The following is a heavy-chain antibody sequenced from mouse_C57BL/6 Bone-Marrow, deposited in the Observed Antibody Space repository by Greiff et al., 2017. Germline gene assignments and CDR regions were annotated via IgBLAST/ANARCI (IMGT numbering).Heavy chain of an antibody. V-gene: IGHV2-5*01. CDR3: AKIGNYGNYYAMDY. Sequence: QVQLKESGPGLVQPSQSLSITCTVSGFSLTSYGVHWVRQSPGKGLEWLGVIWRGGSTDYNAAFMSRLSITKDNSKSQVFFKMNSLQADDTAIYYCAKIGNYGNYYAMDYWGQGTSVTVSS. J-gene: IGHJ4*01. CDR2: IWRGGST. CDR1: GFSLTSYG. D-gene: IGHD2-1*01.